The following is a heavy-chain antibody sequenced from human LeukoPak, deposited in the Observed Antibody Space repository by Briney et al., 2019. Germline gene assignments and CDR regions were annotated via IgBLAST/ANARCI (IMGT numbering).Heavy chain of an antibody. V-gene: IGHV1-2*02. J-gene: IGHJ4*02. CDR3: ARGLGAQGGKDFDN. Sequence: ASVKVSCKASGYTFTGYYMHWVRQAPGQGLEWMGWINPNLGTTNYAQKFRGRVTMTRDTSISTAYMELSRLGSDDTAVYYCARGLGAQGGKDFDNWGQGTLVTVSS. CDR1: GYTFTGYY. D-gene: IGHD1-26*01. CDR2: INPNLGTT.